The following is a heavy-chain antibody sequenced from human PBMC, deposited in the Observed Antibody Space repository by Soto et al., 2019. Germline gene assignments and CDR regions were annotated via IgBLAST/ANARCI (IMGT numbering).Heavy chain of an antibody. CDR3: AREKVGTTFFDN. Sequence: SETLSLTCSVSGFAISRGYYWSWVRQPPGKGLEWIGSIYPSVSSYHNPSLATRLGLSIDTSKNQFTLNLTSVTAADTALYFCAREKVGTTFFDNWGQGIQVTVS. V-gene: IGHV4-38-2*02. J-gene: IGHJ4*02. D-gene: IGHD1-1*01. CDR1: GFAISRGYY. CDR2: IYPSVSS.